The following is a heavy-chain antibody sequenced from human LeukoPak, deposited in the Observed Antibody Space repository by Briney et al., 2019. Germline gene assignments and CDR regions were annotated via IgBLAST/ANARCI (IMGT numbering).Heavy chain of an antibody. V-gene: IGHV1-69*13. D-gene: IGHD1-26*01. CDR2: IIPIFGTA. Sequence: ASVKVSCKASGGTFSSYAISWVRQAPGQGLEWMGGIIPIFGTANYAQKFQGRVTITADESTSTAYMELSSLRSEDTAVYYCALSGSLNLDYWGQGTLVTVSS. CDR1: GGTFSSYA. CDR3: ALSGSLNLDY. J-gene: IGHJ4*02.